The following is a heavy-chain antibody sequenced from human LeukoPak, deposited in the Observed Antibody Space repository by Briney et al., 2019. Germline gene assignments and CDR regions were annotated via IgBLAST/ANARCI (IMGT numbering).Heavy chain of an antibody. CDR1: GFTFSSYW. D-gene: IGHD5-24*01. CDR3: ARDGRDGYKY. CDR2: ISSSSSYI. J-gene: IGHJ4*02. Sequence: GGSLRLSCAASGFTFSSYWMHWVRQAPGKGLEWVSSISSSSSYIYYADSVKGRFTISRDNAKNSLYLQMNSLRAEDTAVYYCARDGRDGYKYWGQGTLVTVSS. V-gene: IGHV3-21*01.